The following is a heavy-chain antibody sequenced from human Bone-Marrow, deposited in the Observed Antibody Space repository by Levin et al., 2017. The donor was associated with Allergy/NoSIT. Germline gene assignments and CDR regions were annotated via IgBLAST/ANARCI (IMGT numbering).Heavy chain of an antibody. D-gene: IGHD1-26*01. Sequence: LSLTCAASGFTFSAYGMHWVRPAPGRGLEWVAVISYDESHKYYADSVKGRFTISRDNSKNTLYLQMNSLRAEDTAVYYCTRDRGEWGQFYFDYWGQGTLVTVSS. V-gene: IGHV3-33*05. CDR2: ISYDESHK. CDR3: TRDRGEWGQFYFDY. CDR1: GFTFSAYG. J-gene: IGHJ4*02.